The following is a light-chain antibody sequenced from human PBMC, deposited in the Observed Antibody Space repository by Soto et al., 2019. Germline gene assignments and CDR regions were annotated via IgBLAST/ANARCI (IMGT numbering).Light chain of an antibody. V-gene: IGKV1-8*01. CDR1: QGISSY. CDR2: AAY. CDR3: QQYYSYPYT. J-gene: IGKJ2*01. Sequence: AIRMTQSPSSLSASTGDRVTITCRASQGISSYLAWYQQKPGKAPKLLIYAAYTLQSRVPSRFSGSGSGTDFTITISCLQSEDFVTYYCQQYYSYPYTFGQGTKLEIK.